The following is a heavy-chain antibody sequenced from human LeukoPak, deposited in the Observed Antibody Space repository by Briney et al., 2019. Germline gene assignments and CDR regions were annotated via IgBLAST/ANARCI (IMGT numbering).Heavy chain of an antibody. D-gene: IGHD4-23*01. V-gene: IGHV1-8*01. CDR2: MNPNSGDT. Sequence: ASVKVSCKASGYTFTSYDINWVRQATGQGLEWMGWMNPNSGDTGYPQKFQGRVTMTRDTSITTAYMELSSLRSEDTAVYYCARDRFIDYGGNDYYYYYMDVWGKGTTVTVSS. J-gene: IGHJ6*03. CDR3: ARDRFIDYGGNDYYYYYMDV. CDR1: GYTFTSYD.